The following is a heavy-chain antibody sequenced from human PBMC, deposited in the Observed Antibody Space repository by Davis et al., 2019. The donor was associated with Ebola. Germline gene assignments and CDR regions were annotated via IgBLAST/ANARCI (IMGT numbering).Heavy chain of an antibody. V-gene: IGHV3-73*01. D-gene: IGHD4-17*01. CDR1: EFTFSGSA. J-gene: IGHJ4*02. CDR3: TSTYGDYGDY. CDR2: IRSKANSYAT. Sequence: GESLKISCAASEFTFSGSAMHWVRQASGKGLEWVGRIRSKANSYATAYAASVKGRFTISRDDSKNTAYLQMNSLKTEDTAVYYCTSTYGDYGDYWGQGTLVTVSS.